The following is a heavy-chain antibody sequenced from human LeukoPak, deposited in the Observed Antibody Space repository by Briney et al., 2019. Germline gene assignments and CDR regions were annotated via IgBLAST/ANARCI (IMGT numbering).Heavy chain of an antibody. J-gene: IGHJ6*02. CDR3: ARVGYYYYGMDV. V-gene: IGHV4-59*01. CDR2: IYYSGST. Sequence: KPSETLSLTCTVSGGSISSYYWSWIRQPPGKGLEWIGYIYYSGSTNYNPSLKSRVTISADTSKSQFSLKLSSVTAADTAVYYCARVGYYYYGMDVWGQGTTVTVSS. CDR1: GGSISSYY.